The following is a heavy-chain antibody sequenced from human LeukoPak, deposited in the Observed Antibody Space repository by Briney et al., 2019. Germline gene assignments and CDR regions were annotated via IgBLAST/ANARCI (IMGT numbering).Heavy chain of an antibody. CDR2: ISAYNGNT. CDR1: GYTFTSYG. J-gene: IGHJ6*03. CDR3: ARGSITIFGVVHYYMDV. V-gene: IGHV1-18*01. D-gene: IGHD3-3*01. Sequence: ASVKVSCKASGYTFTSYGISWVRQAPGQGLEWMGWISAYNGNTNYAQKLQGRVTMTTDTSTSTAYMELRSLRSDDTAVYYCARGSITIFGVVHYYMDVWGKGTTVTVSS.